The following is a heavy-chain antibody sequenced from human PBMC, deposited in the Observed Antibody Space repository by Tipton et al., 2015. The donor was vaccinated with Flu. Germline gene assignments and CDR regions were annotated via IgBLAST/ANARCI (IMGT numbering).Heavy chain of an antibody. J-gene: IGHJ6*01. Sequence: RSLRLSCTPSGFSIRDYSINWFRQAPGKGLEWVGSIRSKTYGGTTEYAASGKGRFTIARDDSKGIAHLQMSSLKTEATGVYYCARETMVEGVIVYGMDVWGQGTTVIVSS. CDR3: ARETMVEGVIVYGMDV. D-gene: IGHD3-10*01. CDR1: GFSIRDYS. CDR2: IRSKTYGGTT. V-gene: IGHV3-49*03.